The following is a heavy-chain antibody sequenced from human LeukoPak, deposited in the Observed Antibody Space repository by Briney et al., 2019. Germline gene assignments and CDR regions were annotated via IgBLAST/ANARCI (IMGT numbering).Heavy chain of an antibody. D-gene: IGHD2-21*01. Sequence: SETLSLTCTVSGGSISSYYWSWVRQPPGKGLEWIGYIYYSGNTNYNPSLKSRVTISVDTSKNQFSLKLSSVTAADTAVYYCARVERLTYPLWGQGTMVTVSS. CDR1: GGSISSYY. CDR2: IYYSGNT. CDR3: ARVERLTYPL. J-gene: IGHJ3*01. V-gene: IGHV4-59*01.